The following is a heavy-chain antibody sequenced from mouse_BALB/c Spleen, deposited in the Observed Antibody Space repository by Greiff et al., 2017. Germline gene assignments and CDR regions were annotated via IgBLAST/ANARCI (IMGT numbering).Heavy chain of an antibody. CDR3: ARSDDGYSWFAY. D-gene: IGHD2-3*01. J-gene: IGHJ3*01. Sequence: VQLKESGGGLVQPGGSRKLSCAASGFTFSSFGMHWVRQAPEKGLEWVAYISSGSSTIYYADTVKGRFTISRDNPKNTLFLQMTSLRSEDTAMYYCARSDDGYSWFAYWGQGTLVTVSA. CDR2: ISSGSSTI. V-gene: IGHV5-17*02. CDR1: GFTFSSFG.